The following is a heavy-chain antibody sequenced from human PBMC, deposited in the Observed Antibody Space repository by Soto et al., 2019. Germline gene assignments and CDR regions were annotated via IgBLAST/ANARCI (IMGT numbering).Heavy chain of an antibody. CDR1: GGTFSSYA. J-gene: IGHJ5*02. Sequence: SVKVSCKASGGTFSSYAISWVRQAPGQGLEWMGGIIPIFGTANYAQKFQGRVTITADESTSTAYMELSSLRSEDTAVYYCARFCSSWDVLRYFDCLDPWGQGTLVTVPS. CDR2: IIPIFGTA. D-gene: IGHD3-9*01. V-gene: IGHV1-69*13. CDR3: ARFCSSWDVLRYFDCLDP.